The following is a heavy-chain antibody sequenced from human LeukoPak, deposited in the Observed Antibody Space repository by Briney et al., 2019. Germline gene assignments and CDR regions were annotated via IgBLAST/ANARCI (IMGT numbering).Heavy chain of an antibody. Sequence: SETLSLTCTVSGGSISSYYWSWIRQHPGKGLEWIGYIYYSGSTYYNPSLKSRVTISVDTSKNQFSLKLSSVTAADTAVYYCARGNTAGDYFDYWGQGTLVTVSS. D-gene: IGHD1/OR15-1a*01. CDR3: ARGNTAGDYFDY. CDR1: GGSISSYY. CDR2: IYYSGST. J-gene: IGHJ4*02. V-gene: IGHV4-59*06.